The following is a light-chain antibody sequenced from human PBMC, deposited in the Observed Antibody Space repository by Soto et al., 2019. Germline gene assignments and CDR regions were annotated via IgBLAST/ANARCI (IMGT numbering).Light chain of an antibody. V-gene: IGLV1-44*01. Sequence: QSVLTQSPSASATPGQRVIISCSGSRSNIGTYAVNWYQQLPGTAPTLLIFRNHQRPSGVPDRFSGSNSGTSASLAISGPQSEDEADYYCAAWDDSLRAVVFGGGTKLTVL. CDR2: RNH. J-gene: IGLJ2*01. CDR3: AAWDDSLRAVV. CDR1: RSNIGTYA.